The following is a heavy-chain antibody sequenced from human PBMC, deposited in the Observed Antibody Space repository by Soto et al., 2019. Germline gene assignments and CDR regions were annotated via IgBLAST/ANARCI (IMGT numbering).Heavy chain of an antibody. V-gene: IGHV3-23*01. Sequence: GGSLRLSCAASGFTFSNYAMDWVRQAPGKGLEWVSAISGSGGSTYYADSVKGRFTISRDNSKNTLYLQMNSLRAEDTAVYYCAKGPYCSGGSCYPLYGAFDIWGQGTMVTVSS. D-gene: IGHD2-15*01. CDR1: GFTFSNYA. J-gene: IGHJ3*02. CDR2: ISGSGGST. CDR3: AKGPYCSGGSCYPLYGAFDI.